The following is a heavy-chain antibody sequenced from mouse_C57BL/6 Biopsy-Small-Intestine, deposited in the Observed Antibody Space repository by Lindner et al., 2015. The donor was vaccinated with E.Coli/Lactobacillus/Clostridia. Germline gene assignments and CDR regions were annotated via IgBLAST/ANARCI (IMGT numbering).Heavy chain of an antibody. CDR1: GFTFNTYA. Sequence: VQLQESGGGLVQPKGSLKLSCAASGFTFNTYAMHWVRQAPGKGLEWVARIRSKSSNYATYYADPVKDRFTISRDDSQSMLYLQMNNLKTEDTAMYYCVRDRYYGSSPYYAMDYWGQGTSVTVSS. V-gene: IGHV10-3*01. J-gene: IGHJ4*01. CDR3: VRDRYYGSSPYYAMDY. CDR2: IRSKSSNYAT. D-gene: IGHD1-1*01.